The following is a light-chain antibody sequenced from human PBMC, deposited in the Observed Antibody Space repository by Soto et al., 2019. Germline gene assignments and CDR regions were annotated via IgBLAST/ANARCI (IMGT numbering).Light chain of an antibody. J-gene: IGKJ1*01. CDR2: GAS. CDR1: QSVSKY. V-gene: IGKV3-20*01. Sequence: EIVLTQSPGTLALSPGEGATLSCRASQSVSKYLAWYQQKPGQAPRLLIYGASSRATDIPDSFSGSGSGTDFTLTISRLEPEDFAVYYCQQYGGSPQTFGQGTKVDIK. CDR3: QQYGGSPQT.